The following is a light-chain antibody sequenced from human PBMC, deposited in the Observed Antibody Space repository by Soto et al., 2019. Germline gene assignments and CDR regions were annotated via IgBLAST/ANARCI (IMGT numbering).Light chain of an antibody. V-gene: IGKV1-5*01. Sequence: DIQMTQSPSTLSASVGDRVTITCRASQSVTNWLAWYQQKPGKAPNLLIYDASRLQSGIPSRFSGSGSGTEFTLTISSPQPDDFATYYCQQYTTYPYTFGQGTKVDIK. CDR1: QSVTNW. J-gene: IGKJ2*01. CDR3: QQYTTYPYT. CDR2: DAS.